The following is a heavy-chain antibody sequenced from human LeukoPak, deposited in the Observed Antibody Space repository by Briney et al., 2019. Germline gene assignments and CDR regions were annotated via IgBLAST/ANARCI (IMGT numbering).Heavy chain of an antibody. CDR1: GGSISSYY. V-gene: IGHV4-59*01. CDR3: ARDHRHGSGSYYNAYYYGMDV. D-gene: IGHD3-10*01. Sequence: SETLSLTCTVSGGSISSYYWSWIRQPLGKGLEWIGYIYYSGSTNYNPSLKSRVTISVDTSKNQFSLKLSSVTAADTAVYYCARDHRHGSGSYYNAYYYGMDVWGQGTTVTVSS. CDR2: IYYSGST. J-gene: IGHJ6*02.